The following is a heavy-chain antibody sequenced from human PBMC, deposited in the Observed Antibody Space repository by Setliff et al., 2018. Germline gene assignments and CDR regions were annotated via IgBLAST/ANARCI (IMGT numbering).Heavy chain of an antibody. V-gene: IGHV4-4*07. J-gene: IGHJ4*02. D-gene: IGHD3-10*01. CDR1: GDSISNYY. Sequence: SSETLSLTCTVSGDSISNYYWNWIRQPAGKGLERIGRIYVTESTKYNPSLKSRVTLSIDTSKNQFSLKLSSVTAADAVLYYCAASRAYTGAVEEWFLPKTFDFWGQGSPVTVSS. CDR3: AASRAYTGAVEEWFLPKTFDF. CDR2: IYVTEST.